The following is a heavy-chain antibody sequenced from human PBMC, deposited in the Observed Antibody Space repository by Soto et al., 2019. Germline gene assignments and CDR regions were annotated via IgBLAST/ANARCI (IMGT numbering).Heavy chain of an antibody. Sequence: EVQLLESGGDLAQPGGSLRLSCAASGFTFSSFAMTWVRQAPGKGLEWVSSISGGGTTYYADSVKGRSTISRDNSKNTVYLQINSLRAEDTALYYCAKELKYSSRTCAFDIWGQGTMVTVSS. J-gene: IGHJ3*02. CDR1: GFTFSSFA. V-gene: IGHV3-23*01. CDR2: ISGGGTT. CDR3: AKELKYSSRTCAFDI. D-gene: IGHD6-13*01.